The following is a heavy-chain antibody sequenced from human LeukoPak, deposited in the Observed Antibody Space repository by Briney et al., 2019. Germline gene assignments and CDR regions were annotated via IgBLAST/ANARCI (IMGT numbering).Heavy chain of an antibody. J-gene: IGHJ4*02. D-gene: IGHD3-10*01. CDR2: ISYDGSNK. V-gene: IGHV3-30-3*01. CDR1: GFTFSSYA. Sequence: GGSLRLSCAASGFTFSSYAMHWVRQAPGKGLEWVAVISYDGSNKYYADSVKGRFTISRDNSKNTLYLQMNSLRAEDTAVYYCARGYGSGSYYRPYFDYWGQGTLVTVSS. CDR3: ARGYGSGSYYRPYFDY.